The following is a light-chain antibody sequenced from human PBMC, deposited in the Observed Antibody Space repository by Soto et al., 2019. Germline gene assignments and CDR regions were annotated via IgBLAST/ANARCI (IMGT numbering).Light chain of an antibody. CDR2: EVN. J-gene: IGLJ3*02. CDR3: CSPVGGPIGV. V-gene: IGLV2-23*02. CDR1: NVDVGRYHR. Sequence: QSALTQPASVSGSPGQLIAISCTGSNVDVGRYHRVSWYQQRPGKAPTLIIYEVNKRPSGVSSRFSGSKSDNTASLTISGLQVEDEGDYYRCSPVGGPIGVFGEGTKVTVL.